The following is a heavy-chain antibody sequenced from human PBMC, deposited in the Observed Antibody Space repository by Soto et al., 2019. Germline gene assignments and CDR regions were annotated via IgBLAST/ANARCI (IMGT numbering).Heavy chain of an antibody. J-gene: IGHJ4*02. V-gene: IGHV1-3*01. CDR3: ARGLGLYYFDY. CDR2: INAGNGNT. Sequence: QVQLVQSGAEVKKPGASVKVSCKASGYTFTSYAMHWVRQAPGQRLEWMGWINAGNGNTKYSQKFQGRVTITRDTAASTADMELSSLRSEDTDVYSCARGLGLYYFDYWGQGTLVTVSS. CDR1: GYTFTSYA. D-gene: IGHD1-26*01.